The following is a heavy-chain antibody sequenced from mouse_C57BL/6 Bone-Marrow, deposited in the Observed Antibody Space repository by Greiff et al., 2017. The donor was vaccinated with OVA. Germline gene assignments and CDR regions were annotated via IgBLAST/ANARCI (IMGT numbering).Heavy chain of an antibody. CDR3: ARPYSLLFYYFDY. J-gene: IGHJ2*01. Sequence: VQLQESGAELARPGASVKLSCKASGYTFTSYGISWVKQRTGQGLEWIGEIYPRSGNTYYNEKFKGKATLTADKSSRTAYMEIRSLTSEDSAVYFCARPYSLLFYYFDYWGQGTTLTVSS. CDR2: IYPRSGNT. V-gene: IGHV1-81*01. CDR1: GYTFTSYG. D-gene: IGHD5-5*01.